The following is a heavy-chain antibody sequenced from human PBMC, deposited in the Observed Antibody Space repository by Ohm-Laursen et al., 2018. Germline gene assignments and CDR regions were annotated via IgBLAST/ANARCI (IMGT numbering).Heavy chain of an antibody. V-gene: IGHV4-59*01. CDR2: IYYSGST. Sequence: GTLSLTCTVSGGSISGYYWSWIRQPPGKGLEWIGYIYYSGSTTYNPSLKSRVTISVDTSKSQFSLKLSSVTAADTAVYYCARGVLNYDTGAPWGQGTLVTVSS. CDR3: ARGVLNYDTGAP. D-gene: IGHD3-22*01. J-gene: IGHJ5*02. CDR1: GGSISGYY.